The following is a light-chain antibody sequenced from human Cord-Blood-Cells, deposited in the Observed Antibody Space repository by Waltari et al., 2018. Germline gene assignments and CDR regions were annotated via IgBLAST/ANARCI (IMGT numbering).Light chain of an antibody. CDR1: QSISSW. CDR2: KAS. CDR3: QQYNSYWT. Sequence: DIQITQSPYTLSASVGDRVTITCRASQSISSWLAWYQQKPGKAPKLLIYKASSLESGAPSRFSGSGSGTEFPLTISSLQPDDFATYYCQQYNSYWTFGQGTKVEIK. V-gene: IGKV1-5*03. J-gene: IGKJ1*01.